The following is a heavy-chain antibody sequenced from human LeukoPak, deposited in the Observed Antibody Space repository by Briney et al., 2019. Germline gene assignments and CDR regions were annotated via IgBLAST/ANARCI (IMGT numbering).Heavy chain of an antibody. V-gene: IGHV3-7*03. Sequence: GGSLRLSCAASGFTFSSYAMSWVRQAPGKGLEWVANIKQDGSEKYYVDSVKGRFTISRDNAKNSLYLQMNSLRAEDTAVYYCARGRWDDYWGQGTLVTVSS. D-gene: IGHD4-23*01. CDR2: IKQDGSEK. CDR3: ARGRWDDY. J-gene: IGHJ4*02. CDR1: GFTFSSYA.